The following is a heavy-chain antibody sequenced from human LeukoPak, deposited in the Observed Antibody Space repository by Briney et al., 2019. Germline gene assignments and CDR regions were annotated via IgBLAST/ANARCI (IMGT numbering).Heavy chain of an antibody. V-gene: IGHV3-11*01. CDR3: AGFLRDGYNLRFDP. Sequence: GGSLRLSCAASGFTFSDYYMSWIRQAPGKGLEWVSYISSSGSTIYYADSVKGRFTISRDNAKNSLYLQMNSLRAEDTAVYYCAGFLRDGYNLRFDPWGQGTLVTVSS. J-gene: IGHJ5*02. D-gene: IGHD5-24*01. CDR1: GFTFSDYY. CDR2: ISSSGSTI.